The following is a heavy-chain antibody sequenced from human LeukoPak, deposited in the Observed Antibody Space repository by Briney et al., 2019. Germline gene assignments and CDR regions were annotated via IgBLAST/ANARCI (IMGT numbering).Heavy chain of an antibody. Sequence: ASVKVSCKAAGYTFTNYGINWVRQAPGQGLEWMGWINPNNGNTTYIQKLQGRVTMTTDTSTSTAYMELRSLRSDDTAVYYCARRGSANYYYYYMDVWGKGTTVTVSS. J-gene: IGHJ6*03. V-gene: IGHV1-18*01. CDR2: INPNNGNT. D-gene: IGHD2-15*01. CDR1: GYTFTNYG. CDR3: ARRGSANYYYYYMDV.